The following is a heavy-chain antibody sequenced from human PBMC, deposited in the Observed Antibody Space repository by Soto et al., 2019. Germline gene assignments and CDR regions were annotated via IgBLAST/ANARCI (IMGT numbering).Heavy chain of an antibody. CDR1: GFSLSTSGVG. Sequence: QITLKESGPALVKPTQTLTLTCTFSGFSLSTSGVGVGWIRQPPGEALEWLALIYWDDYKHFSPSLESRLTINKDTSKNQVVLTMTNMDPGDTATYYCVHKGGGDRILDYWGQGTLVTVSS. CDR3: VHKGGGDRILDY. J-gene: IGHJ4*02. D-gene: IGHD3-16*01. V-gene: IGHV2-5*02. CDR2: IYWDDYK.